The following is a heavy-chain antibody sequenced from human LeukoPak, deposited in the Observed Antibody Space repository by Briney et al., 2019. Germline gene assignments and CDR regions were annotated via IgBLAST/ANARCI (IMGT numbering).Heavy chain of an antibody. CDR2: IYSRGST. Sequence: KSSETLSLTCTVSGGSISSHYWSWIRQPPGKGLEWIGYIYSRGSTIYNPSLKSRVSISLDTSKNQFSLKLNSVTAADTAVYFCARYYYGSGSYYNVAWFDPWGPGTLVTVSS. D-gene: IGHD3-10*01. J-gene: IGHJ5*02. CDR1: GGSISSHY. CDR3: ARYYYGSGSYYNVAWFDP. V-gene: IGHV4-59*11.